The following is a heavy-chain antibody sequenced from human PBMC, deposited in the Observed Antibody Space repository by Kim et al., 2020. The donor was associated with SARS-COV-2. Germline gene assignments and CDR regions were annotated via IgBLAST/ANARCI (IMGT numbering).Heavy chain of an antibody. CDR1: GFTFSSYW. CDR2: IKQDGSEK. Sequence: GGSLRLSCAASGFTFSSYWMSWVRQAPGKGLEWVANIKQDGSEKYYVDSVKGRFTISRDNAKNSLYLQMNSLRAEDTAVYYCARDGVAAAGNYYYYGMDVWSQGTTVTVSS. J-gene: IGHJ6*02. CDR3: ARDGVAAAGNYYYYGMDV. D-gene: IGHD6-13*01. V-gene: IGHV3-7*01.